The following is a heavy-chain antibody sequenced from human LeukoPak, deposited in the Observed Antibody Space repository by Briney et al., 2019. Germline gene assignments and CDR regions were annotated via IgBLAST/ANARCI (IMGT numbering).Heavy chain of an antibody. CDR3: AREHYCSSTSCYADYYYYYGMDV. CDR1: GFTFSSYS. V-gene: IGHV3-21*01. J-gene: IGHJ6*02. D-gene: IGHD2-2*01. Sequence: GGSLRLSCAASGFTFSSYSMNWVRQAPGKGLEWVSSISSSSSYIYYADSVKGRFTISRDNAKNSLYLQMNSLRAEDTAVYYCAREHYCSSTSCYADYYYYYGMDVWGQGTMVTVSS. CDR2: ISSSSSYI.